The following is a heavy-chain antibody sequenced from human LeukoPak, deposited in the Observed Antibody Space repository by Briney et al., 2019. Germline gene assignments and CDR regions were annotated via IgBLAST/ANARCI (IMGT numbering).Heavy chain of an antibody. V-gene: IGHV4-39*07. CDR3: ARVSRLRWAAEYFQH. CDR2: IYYSGST. D-gene: IGHD4-23*01. J-gene: IGHJ1*01. Sequence: SETLSLTCTVSGGSISSSSYYWGWIRQPPGKGLEWIGSIYYSGSTYYNPSLKSRVTISVDTSKNQFSLKLSSVTAADTAVYYCARVSRLRWAAEYFQHWGQGTLVTVSS. CDR1: GGSISSSSYY.